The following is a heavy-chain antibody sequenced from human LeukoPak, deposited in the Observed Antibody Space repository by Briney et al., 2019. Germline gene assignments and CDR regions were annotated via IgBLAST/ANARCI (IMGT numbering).Heavy chain of an antibody. CDR1: GGSVSSSSWY. D-gene: IGHD3-10*01. CDR2: IYYSGST. CDR3: ARARITMVRGVMVSSWFDP. J-gene: IGHJ5*02. Sequence: SSETLSLTCTVSGGSVSSSSWYWGWIRQPPGKGLEWIGSIYYSGSTYYNPSLKSRVTISVDRSKNQFSLKLSSVTAADTAVYYCARARITMVRGVMVSSWFDPWGQGTLVTVSS. V-gene: IGHV4-39*07.